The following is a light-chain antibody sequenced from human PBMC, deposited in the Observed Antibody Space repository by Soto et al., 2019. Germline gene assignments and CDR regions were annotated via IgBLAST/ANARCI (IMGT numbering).Light chain of an antibody. J-gene: IGKJ2*01. V-gene: IGKV3D-15*01. Sequence: EIVLTQSPATLSVSPGERAALSCRASQSVSNNLAWYQQKPGQPPRLLIFGASTRATGIPARFSGSGSEAEFALTISTLQSEDFAVYYCHQRNNWPYTFGQGTKLEI. CDR2: GAS. CDR1: QSVSNN. CDR3: HQRNNWPYT.